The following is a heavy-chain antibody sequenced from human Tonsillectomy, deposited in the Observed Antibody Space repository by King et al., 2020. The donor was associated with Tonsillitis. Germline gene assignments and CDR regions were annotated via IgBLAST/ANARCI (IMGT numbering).Heavy chain of an antibody. CDR1: GGSINSYY. CDR3: ARVPRYCSGGSCSYYGMDV. V-gene: IGHV4-4*07. D-gene: IGHD2-15*01. CDR2: SYTSGST. J-gene: IGHJ6*02. Sequence: VQLQEAGPGLVKPSETLSLTCTVSGGSINSYYWSWIRQPAGKGLEWIGRSYTSGSTNYNPSLKSRVTMSVDTSKNQFSLKLSSVTAADTAVYYCARVPRYCSGGSCSYYGMDVWGQGTTVTVSS.